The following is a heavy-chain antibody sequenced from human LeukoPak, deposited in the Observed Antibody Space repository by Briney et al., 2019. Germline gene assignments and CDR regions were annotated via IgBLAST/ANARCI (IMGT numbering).Heavy chain of an antibody. D-gene: IGHD5-12*01. CDR3: AKGLRLESWFDP. Sequence: PSQTLSLTCAISGDSVSSTAVVWQWIRQSPLRGLEWLGRTYYWPKGWSSEYAPSVTSRISINPDTSKNQFSLQLNSVTPDETAVDYCAKGLRLESWFDPWGQGTLVTVSS. V-gene: IGHV6-1*01. CDR2: TYYWPKGWSS. J-gene: IGHJ5*02. CDR1: GDSVSSTAVV.